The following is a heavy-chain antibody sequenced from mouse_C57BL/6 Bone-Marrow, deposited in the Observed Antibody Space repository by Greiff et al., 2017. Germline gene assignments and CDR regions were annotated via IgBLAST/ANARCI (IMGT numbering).Heavy chain of an antibody. CDR2: ISSGGDYI. D-gene: IGHD1-1*01. CDR3: TRSPYYYGSSYKAMDY. J-gene: IGHJ4*01. V-gene: IGHV5-9-1*02. CDR1: GFTFSSYA. Sequence: DVHLVESGEGLVKPGGSLKLSCAASGFTFSSYAMSWVRQTPEKRLEWVAYISSGGDYIYYADTVKGRFTISRDNARNTLYLQMSSLKSEDTAMYYCTRSPYYYGSSYKAMDYWGQGTSVTVSS.